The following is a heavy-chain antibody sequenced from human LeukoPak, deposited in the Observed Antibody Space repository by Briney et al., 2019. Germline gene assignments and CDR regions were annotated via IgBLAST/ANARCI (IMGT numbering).Heavy chain of an antibody. CDR3: AKPLWFGELLSPCY. V-gene: IGHV3-30*02. Sequence: GGSLRLSCAASGFTFSSYGMHWVRQAPGKGLEWVAFIRYDGSNKYYADSVKGRFTISRDNSKNTLYLQMNSLRAEDTAVYYCAKPLWFGELLSPCYWGQGTLVTVSS. CDR2: IRYDGSNK. D-gene: IGHD3-10*01. CDR1: GFTFSSYG. J-gene: IGHJ4*02.